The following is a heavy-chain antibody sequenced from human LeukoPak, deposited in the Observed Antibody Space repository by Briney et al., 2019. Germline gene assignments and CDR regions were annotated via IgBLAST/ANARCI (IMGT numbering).Heavy chain of an antibody. D-gene: IGHD1-1*01. CDR1: GGTFSSYA. J-gene: IGHJ4*02. V-gene: IGHV1-69*04. CDR3: ARDPRGGSVRPEDY. CDR2: IIPILGIA. Sequence: SVKVSCKASGGTFSSYAISWVRQAPGQGLEWMGRIIPILGIANYAQKFQGRVTITADKSTSTAYMELSSLRSEDTAVYYCARDPRGGSVRPEDYWGQGILVTVSS.